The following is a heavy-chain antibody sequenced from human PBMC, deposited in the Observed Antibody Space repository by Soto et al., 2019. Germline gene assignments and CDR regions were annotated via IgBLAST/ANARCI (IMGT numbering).Heavy chain of an antibody. D-gene: IGHD2-15*01. CDR3: VRTSLVVAAATREDY. J-gene: IGHJ4*02. V-gene: IGHV3-74*01. CDR1: GFTFSSYW. Sequence: EVQLVESGGGLVQRGGSLRLSCAASGFTFSSYWMHWVRQAPGKGLVWVSHINSDGSSTSYADSVKGRFTISRDNAKNTLYLQMNSLRAEDTAVYYCVRTSLVVAAATREDYWGQGTLVTVSS. CDR2: INSDGSST.